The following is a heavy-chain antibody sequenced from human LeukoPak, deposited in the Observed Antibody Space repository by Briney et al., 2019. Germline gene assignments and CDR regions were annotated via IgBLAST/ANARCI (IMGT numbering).Heavy chain of an antibody. D-gene: IGHD3-22*01. J-gene: IGHJ5*02. V-gene: IGHV4-61*02. CDR2: IFTSGST. Sequence: SETLSLTCTVSGGSISTGSYYWSWIRQPAGKGLEWIGRIFTSGSTDHNPSLKSRVTISVDTSKNQFSLKLSSVTAADTAMYYCARDSKYDSTGHAPWGLGTLVTVSS. CDR1: GGSISTGSYY. CDR3: ARDSKYDSTGHAP.